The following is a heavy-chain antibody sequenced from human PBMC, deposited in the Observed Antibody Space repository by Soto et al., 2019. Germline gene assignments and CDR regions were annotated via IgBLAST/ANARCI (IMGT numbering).Heavy chain of an antibody. V-gene: IGHV4-59*08. CDR2: IYYSGST. J-gene: IGHJ4*01. CDR3: ARSLPIVATTDY. CDR1: GGSISSYY. Sequence: SETLSLTCTVSGGSISSYYWSWIRQPPGKGLEWIGYIYYSGSTNYNPSLKSRVTISVDTSKNQFSLKLSSVTAADTAVYYCARSLPIVATTDYWGEAPWSPSPQ. D-gene: IGHD5-12*01.